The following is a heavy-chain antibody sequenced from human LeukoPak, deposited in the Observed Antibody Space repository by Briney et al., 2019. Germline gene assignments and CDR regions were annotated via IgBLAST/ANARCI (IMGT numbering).Heavy chain of an antibody. J-gene: IGHJ6*04. CDR2: IYYSGST. CDR1: GGSISSYY. Sequence: SETLSLTCTVSGGSISSYYWSWIRQPPGKGLEGIGYIYYSGSTNYNPSLKSRVTISVDTSKNQFSLKLSSVTAADTAVYYCARGDGDYDYYYYYGMDVWGKGTTVTVSS. V-gene: IGHV4-59*01. D-gene: IGHD4-17*01. CDR3: ARGDGDYDYYYYYGMDV.